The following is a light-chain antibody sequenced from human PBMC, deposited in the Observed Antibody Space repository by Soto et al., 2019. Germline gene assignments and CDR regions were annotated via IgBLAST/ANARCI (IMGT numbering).Light chain of an antibody. V-gene: IGLV2-23*01. CDR3: CSFTASNTHV. CDR1: SSDFGTYNL. CDR2: ERS. J-gene: IGLJ1*01. Sequence: QSVLTQPASVSGPPEQSITISCTGISSDFGTYNLVSWYQHHPGKVPKLIIYERSKRPSGVSDRFSGSKSSNTASLTISGLQAGDEAVYYCCSFTASNTHVFGTGTKVTVL.